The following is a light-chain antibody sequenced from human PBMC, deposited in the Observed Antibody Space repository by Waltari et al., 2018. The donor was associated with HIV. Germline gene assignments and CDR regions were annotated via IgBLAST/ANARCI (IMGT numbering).Light chain of an antibody. CDR1: RDSRNV. CDR3: QNYDSAPVA. CDR2: AAS. V-gene: IGKV1-27*01. Sequence: DIQMSQVPSSLSASVGDRVTITCRASRDSRNVLALYQRKAGEAPKLLIYAASTLRSGGPSRFRGSGSGTDYTVTIDGLQPEDVASYYCQNYDSAPVAFGQGTRLEI. J-gene: IGKJ5*01.